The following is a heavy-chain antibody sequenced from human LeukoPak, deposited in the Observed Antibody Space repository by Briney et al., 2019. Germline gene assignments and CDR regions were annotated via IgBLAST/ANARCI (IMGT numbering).Heavy chain of an antibody. CDR2: INPNSGAI. CDR3: ARVKKLMPEFEF. Sequence: ASVTVSCTASGYTFIDFYIHWVRQAPGQGLEWMGWINPNSGAIKYSQKFQGRVSMTRDTSITTVYMDLSSLRSDDTAVYYCARVKKLMPEFEFWGQGTLVTVSS. D-gene: IGHD2-2*01. CDR1: GYTFIDFY. V-gene: IGHV1-2*02. J-gene: IGHJ4*02.